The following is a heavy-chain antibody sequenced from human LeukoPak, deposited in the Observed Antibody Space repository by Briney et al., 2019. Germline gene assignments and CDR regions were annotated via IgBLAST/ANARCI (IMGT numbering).Heavy chain of an antibody. CDR3: ARASSGWSQFDY. CDR2: IYYSGST. Sequence: SETLSLTCTVSGGSIGSYYWSWIRQPPGKGLEWIGYIYYSGSTNYNPSLKSRVTISVDTSKNQFSLKLSSVTAADTAVYYCARASSGWSQFDYWGQGTLVTVSS. V-gene: IGHV4-59*01. D-gene: IGHD6-19*01. CDR1: GGSIGSYY. J-gene: IGHJ4*02.